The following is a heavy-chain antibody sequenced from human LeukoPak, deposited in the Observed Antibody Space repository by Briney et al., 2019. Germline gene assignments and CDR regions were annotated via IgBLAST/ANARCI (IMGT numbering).Heavy chain of an antibody. Sequence: GGSLRLSCAASGFAFSDYYMGWIRQAPGKGLEWVAYISGTNSYTNYADSVKGRFTISRDNAKNSLYLQLNTLRAEDTAVYYCAAFYYSAFFVYWGLGTLVTVSS. J-gene: IGHJ4*02. CDR3: AAFYYSAFFVY. CDR2: ISGTNSYT. V-gene: IGHV3-11*03. CDR1: GFAFSDYY. D-gene: IGHD4/OR15-4a*01.